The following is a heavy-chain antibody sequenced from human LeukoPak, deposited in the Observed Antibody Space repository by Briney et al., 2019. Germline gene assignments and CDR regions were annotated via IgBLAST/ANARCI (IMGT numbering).Heavy chain of an antibody. Sequence: GASVKVSCKASGGTFSSYAISWVRQAPGQGLEWMGGIIPIFGTANYAQKFQGRVTITADESTSTAYMELSSLRSEDTAVYYCASGSRRGYYDFWSGYQEPDRYYYYYYMDVWGKGTTVTVSS. D-gene: IGHD3-3*01. V-gene: IGHV1-69*13. CDR3: ASGSRRGYYDFWSGYQEPDRYYYYYYMDV. J-gene: IGHJ6*03. CDR2: IIPIFGTA. CDR1: GGTFSSYA.